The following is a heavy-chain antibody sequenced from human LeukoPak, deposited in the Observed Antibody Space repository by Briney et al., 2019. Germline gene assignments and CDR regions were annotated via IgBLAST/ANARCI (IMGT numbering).Heavy chain of an antibody. J-gene: IGHJ5*02. D-gene: IGHD6-13*01. V-gene: IGHV3-48*04. CDR1: GFTFRIFG. CDR2: ISSSSSTI. Sequence: GGSLRLSCAASGFTFRIFGLNWVRQAPGKGLEWVSYISSSSSTIYYADSVKGRFTISRDNAKNSLYLQMNSLRAEDTAVYYCARDRHSSSWDPFDPWGQGTLVTVSS. CDR3: ARDRHSSSWDPFDP.